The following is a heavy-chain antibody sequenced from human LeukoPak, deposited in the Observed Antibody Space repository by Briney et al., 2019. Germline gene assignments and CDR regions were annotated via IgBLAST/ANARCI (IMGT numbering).Heavy chain of an antibody. Sequence: GESLKISRKGSGYSFTSYWIGWVRQMPGKGLEWMGIIYPGDSDTRYSPSFQGQVTISADKSISTAYLQWSSLKASDTAMYYCALFRVPAAWRDAFDIWGQGTMVTVSS. J-gene: IGHJ3*02. CDR2: IYPGDSDT. CDR3: ALFRVPAAWRDAFDI. V-gene: IGHV5-51*01. CDR1: GYSFTSYW. D-gene: IGHD2-2*01.